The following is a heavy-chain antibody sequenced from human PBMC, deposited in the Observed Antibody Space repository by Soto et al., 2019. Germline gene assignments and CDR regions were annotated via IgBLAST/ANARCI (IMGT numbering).Heavy chain of an antibody. Sequence: AGGSLRLSCAASGFTFSSYAMHWVRQAPGKGLEWVAVISYDGSNKYYADSVKGRFTISRDNSKNTLYLQMNSLRAEDTAVYYCARDLGVTVTTILGYWGQGTLVTVSS. CDR1: GFTFSSYA. V-gene: IGHV3-30-3*01. D-gene: IGHD4-17*01. CDR3: ARDLGVTVTTILGY. J-gene: IGHJ4*02. CDR2: ISYDGSNK.